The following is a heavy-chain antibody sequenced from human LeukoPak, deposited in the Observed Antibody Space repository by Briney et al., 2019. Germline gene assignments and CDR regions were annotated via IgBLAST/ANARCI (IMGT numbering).Heavy chain of an antibody. CDR2: ISYSGST. CDR1: GGSISSYY. V-gene: IGHV4-59*01. D-gene: IGHD6-13*01. CDR3: ARGQLASAAEYFQH. Sequence: SETLSLTCTVSGGSISSYYWSWIRQPPGKGLEWIGYISYSGSTNYNPSLKSRVTISVDTSKNQFSLKLSSVTAADTAVYYCARGQLASAAEYFQHWGQGTLVTVSS. J-gene: IGHJ1*01.